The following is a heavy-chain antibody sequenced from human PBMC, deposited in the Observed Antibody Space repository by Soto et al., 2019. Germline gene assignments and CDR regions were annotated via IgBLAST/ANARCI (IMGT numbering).Heavy chain of an antibody. CDR3: TTGGRLIYPPYYFDP. CDR2: IIPIFSRS. J-gene: IGHJ5*02. D-gene: IGHD2-8*01. CDR1: GGTLSSHT. Sequence: GASVKVSCKASGGTLSSHTITWVRQAPGQGLEWMGGIIPIFSRSDYAQKFQGRVTITADESTNTAYMELSTLRYEDTAVYYCTTGGRLIYPPYYFDPWGQGTLVTVSS. V-gene: IGHV1-69*13.